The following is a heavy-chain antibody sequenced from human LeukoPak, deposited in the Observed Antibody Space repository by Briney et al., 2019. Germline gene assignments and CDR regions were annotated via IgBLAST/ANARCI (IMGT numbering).Heavy chain of an antibody. V-gene: IGHV3-74*01. J-gene: IGHJ4*02. CDR1: GFTFSSYW. D-gene: IGHD2-15*01. Sequence: GGSLRLSCAASGFTFSSYWMHWVRHAPGKGLVWVSRINSDGSSTSYADSVKGRFTISRDNAKNTLYLQMNSLRAEDTAVYYCARDFCSGGSCYSVADYWGQGTLVTVSS. CDR3: ARDFCSGGSCYSVADY. CDR2: INSDGSST.